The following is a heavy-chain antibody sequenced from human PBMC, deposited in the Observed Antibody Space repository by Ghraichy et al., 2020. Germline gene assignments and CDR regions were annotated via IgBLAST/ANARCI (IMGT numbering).Heavy chain of an antibody. CDR1: GGSFSGYY. D-gene: IGHD2-15*01. J-gene: IGHJ6*02. Sequence: SETLSLTCAVYGGSFSGYYWSWIRQPPGKGLEWIGEINHSGSTNYNPSLKSRVTISVDTSKNQFSLKLSSVTAADTAVYYCARVKGYCSGGSCYFFSHYGMDVWGQGTTVTVSS. CDR3: ARVKGYCSGGSCYFFSHYGMDV. V-gene: IGHV4-34*01. CDR2: INHSGST.